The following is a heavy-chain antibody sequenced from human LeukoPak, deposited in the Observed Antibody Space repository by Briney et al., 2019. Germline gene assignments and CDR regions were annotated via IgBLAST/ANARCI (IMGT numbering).Heavy chain of an antibody. CDR1: GFTFSSYG. CDR3: ARGGVRGEYDWFDP. CDR2: IWDDGSNK. Sequence: PGGSLRLSCAASGFTFSSYGMHWVRQAPGKGLEWVAVIWDDGSNKYYADSVKGRFTISRDNSKNTLYLQMNSLGAEDTAVYYCARGGVRGEYDWFDPWGQGTLVTVSS. V-gene: IGHV3-33*01. J-gene: IGHJ5*02. D-gene: IGHD3-10*01.